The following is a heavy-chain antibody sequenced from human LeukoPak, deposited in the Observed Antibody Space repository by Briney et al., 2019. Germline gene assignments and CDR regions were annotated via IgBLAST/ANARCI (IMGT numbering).Heavy chain of an antibody. J-gene: IGHJ3*02. V-gene: IGHV3-7*01. CDR3: ATVPLRGDPFNI. CDR1: GFTCSTYW. CDR2: LEQHGSQE. Sequence: GGSLRLSGSASGFTCSTYWMSWLGQAPGKGLEGVDKLEQHGSQENYVDSIKGRFTISRDNAKNSVFLQMDSLRVEDTAVYFCATVPLRGDPFNIWGQGTLVTVSS.